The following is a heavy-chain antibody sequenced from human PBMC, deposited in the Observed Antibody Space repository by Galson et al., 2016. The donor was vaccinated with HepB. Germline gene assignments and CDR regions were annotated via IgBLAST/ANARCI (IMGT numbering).Heavy chain of an antibody. CDR3: VKRQGYTSGRADS. CDR1: GFTFNTYA. Sequence: SLRLSCAASGFTFNTYAMTWVRQAPGKGLEWVSAISGNGGNTYYADSVKGRFTISKDKSKNTLYLQMNSLRVEDTAVYYCVKRQGYTSGRADSWGQGTLVTVSS. D-gene: IGHD6-19*01. J-gene: IGHJ4*02. CDR2: ISGNGGNT. V-gene: IGHV3-23*01.